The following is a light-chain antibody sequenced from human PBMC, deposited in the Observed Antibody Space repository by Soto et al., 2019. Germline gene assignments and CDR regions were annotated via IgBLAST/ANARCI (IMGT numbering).Light chain of an antibody. CDR2: GAS. J-gene: IGKJ4*01. CDR1: QTINNN. V-gene: IGKV3-15*01. Sequence: VMTQAPATLSVSPGERVTLSCRASQTINNNVAWYQLKDGQVPRLLIYGASTRAADVPARFSGGGSGTEFTLTISRLEPEDFAVYYCQHYGTSLTFGGGAKVEI. CDR3: QHYGTSLT.